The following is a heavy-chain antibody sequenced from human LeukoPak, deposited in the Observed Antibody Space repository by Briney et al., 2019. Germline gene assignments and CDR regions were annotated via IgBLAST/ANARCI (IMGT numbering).Heavy chain of an antibody. CDR3: ARRQLWIQLWSQDDAFDI. CDR2: INHSGST. J-gene: IGHJ3*02. V-gene: IGHV4-34*01. Sequence: SETLSLTCAVYGGSFSGYYWSWIRQPPGKGLEWIGAINHSGSTPYNPSLKGRVTISVNTSTNQFSLHLSSVMAADNAVYYCARRQLWIQLWSQDDAFDIWGQGTMVTVSS. CDR1: GGSFSGYY. D-gene: IGHD5-18*01.